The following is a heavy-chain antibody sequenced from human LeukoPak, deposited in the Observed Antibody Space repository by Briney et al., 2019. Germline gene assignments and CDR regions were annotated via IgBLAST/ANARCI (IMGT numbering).Heavy chain of an antibody. V-gene: IGHV3-23*01. Sequence: GGSLRLSCAASGFTFSSYAMSWVRQAPGKGLEWVSTISGSGGSTYYADSVKGRFTISRDNSKNTLSLQMSSLRVEDTAVYYCAKGSSSGWSGDYFDYWGQGTLVTVSS. J-gene: IGHJ4*02. CDR3: AKGSSSGWSGDYFDY. CDR1: GFTFSSYA. D-gene: IGHD6-19*01. CDR2: ISGSGGST.